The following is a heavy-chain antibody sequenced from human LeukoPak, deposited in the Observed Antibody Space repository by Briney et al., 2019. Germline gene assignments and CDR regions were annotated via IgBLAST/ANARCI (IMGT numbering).Heavy chain of an antibody. CDR2: IWYDGSNK. V-gene: IGHV3-33*01. J-gene: IGHJ6*02. CDR3: ARVGDSSGYYYYYYGMDV. Sequence: GRSLRLSCAASGFTFSSYGMHWVRQAPGKGLEGVAVIWYDGSNKYYADSVQGRFTISRDNSKNTLYLQMNSLRAEDTAVYYCARVGDSSGYYYYYYGMDVWGQGTTVTVSS. D-gene: IGHD3-22*01. CDR1: GFTFSSYG.